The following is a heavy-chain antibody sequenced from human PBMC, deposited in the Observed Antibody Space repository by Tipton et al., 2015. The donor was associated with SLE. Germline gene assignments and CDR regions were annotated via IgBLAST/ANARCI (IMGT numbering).Heavy chain of an antibody. D-gene: IGHD2/OR15-2a*01. V-gene: IGHV4-59*11. CDR1: GGSISSHY. Sequence: TLSLTCTVSGGSISSHYWSWIRQPPGKGLEWIGYIYYSGSTNYNPSLQSRVTISVDTSKNQFSLKLSSVTAADTAVYYCARLRLSAFDIWGQGTMVTVSS. CDR2: IYYSGST. CDR3: ARLRLSAFDI. J-gene: IGHJ3*02.